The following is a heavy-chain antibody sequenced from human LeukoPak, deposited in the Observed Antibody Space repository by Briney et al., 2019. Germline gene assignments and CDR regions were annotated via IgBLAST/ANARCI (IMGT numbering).Heavy chain of an antibody. CDR3: AKDHDYYDSSGSGPFDY. CDR1: GFTFSSYG. CDR2: ISGSGGST. J-gene: IGHJ4*02. V-gene: IGHV3-23*01. D-gene: IGHD3-22*01. Sequence: PGGSLRLSCAASGFTFSSYGMSWVRQAPGEGLEWVSAISGSGGSTYYADSVKGRFTISRDNSKNTLYLQMNSLRAEDTAVYYCAKDHDYYDSSGSGPFDYWGQGTLVTVSS.